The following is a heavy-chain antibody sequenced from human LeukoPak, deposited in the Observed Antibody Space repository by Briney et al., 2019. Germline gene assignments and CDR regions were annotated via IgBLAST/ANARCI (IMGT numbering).Heavy chain of an antibody. CDR3: AKDMGREFWSGYSAPDY. CDR1: GFTFSRYG. D-gene: IGHD3-3*01. V-gene: IGHV3-30*18. J-gene: IGHJ4*02. CDR2: ISFDGSNK. Sequence: PSGGSLRLSCAASGFTFSRYGMYWVRQAPGKGLEWVAVISFDGSNKFYGDSVKGRFTISRDNSKNTLYLQMNTLRAEDTALYYCAKDMGREFWSGYSAPDYWGQGTLVTVSS.